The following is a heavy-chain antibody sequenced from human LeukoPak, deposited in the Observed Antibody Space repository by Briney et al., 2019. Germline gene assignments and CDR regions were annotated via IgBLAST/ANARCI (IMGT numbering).Heavy chain of an antibody. V-gene: IGHV1-18*01. CDR2: ISAYNGNT. CDR1: VYTFTTYG. CDR3: ARDLIAVRPGWFDP. D-gene: IGHD6-6*01. Sequence: ASVKVSCKASVYTFTTYGISWVRQAPGQRLEWMGWISAYNGNTNYAQQFQGRVTMTTDTSMSTAYMELRSLRSDDPAVYYCARDLIAVRPGWFDPWGQGSLVTVSS. J-gene: IGHJ5*02.